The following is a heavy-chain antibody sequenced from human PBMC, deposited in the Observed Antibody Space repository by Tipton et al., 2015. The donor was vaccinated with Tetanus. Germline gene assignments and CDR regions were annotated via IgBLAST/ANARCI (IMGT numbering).Heavy chain of an antibody. CDR1: GGSISSGGYY. CDR2: IYFGGST. J-gene: IGHJ4*02. Sequence: TLSLTCTVSGGSISSGGYYWSWIRQHPGKGLEWIGDIYFGGSTYYNPSLKSRVTISVDTSKNQFSLRLNSVTAADTAVYYCARDQARGARGWNYLDCWGQGTLVTVSS. CDR3: ARDQARGARGWNYLDC. V-gene: IGHV4-31*03. D-gene: IGHD6-6*01.